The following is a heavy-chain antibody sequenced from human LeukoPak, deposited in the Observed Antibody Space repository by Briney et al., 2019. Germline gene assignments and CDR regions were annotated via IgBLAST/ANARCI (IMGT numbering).Heavy chain of an antibody. J-gene: IGHJ4*02. CDR2: ISGSGGST. D-gene: IGHD2-2*01. Sequence: GGSLRLSYAASGFTFSSYAMSWVRQAPGKGLEWVSAISGSGGSTYYADSVKGRFTISRDNSKNTLYLQMNSLRAEDTAVYYCAKARIVVVPAAMHALDYWGQGTLVTVSS. CDR1: GFTFSSYA. V-gene: IGHV3-23*01. CDR3: AKARIVVVPAAMHALDY.